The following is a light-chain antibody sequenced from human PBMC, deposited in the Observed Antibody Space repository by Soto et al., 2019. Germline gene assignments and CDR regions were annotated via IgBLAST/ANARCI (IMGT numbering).Light chain of an antibody. Sequence: VIWMTQSPSLLSASTGDRVTISCRVSQGISRYLAWYQQKPGKAPELLIYAASTLKSGVPSRSSGSGSGTDFTLTISCLQSEDVANYYCQQYYSCPCTFGPGTKVDIK. J-gene: IGKJ3*01. CDR2: AAS. CDR3: QQYYSCPCT. CDR1: QGISRY. V-gene: IGKV1D-8*01.